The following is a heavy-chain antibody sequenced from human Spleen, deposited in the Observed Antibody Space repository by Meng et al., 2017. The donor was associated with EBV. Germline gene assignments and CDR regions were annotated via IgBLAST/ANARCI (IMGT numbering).Heavy chain of an antibody. Sequence: QVQLVQSGAEVKKPGASVKVSCXGXXYTFMYYYTNTWVRQAPGQGLEWMGWISDYKGNTTYAQKFQGRVTMTMDTSTNSSFLQLRSLRSDDTAVYYCARCYDYIGGSPNSYYSDEWGQGTLVTVSS. CDR2: ISDYKGNT. D-gene: IGHD3-16*01. J-gene: IGHJ4*02. CDR1: XYTFMYYYT. V-gene: IGHV1-18*01. CDR3: ARCYDYIGGSPNSYYSDE.